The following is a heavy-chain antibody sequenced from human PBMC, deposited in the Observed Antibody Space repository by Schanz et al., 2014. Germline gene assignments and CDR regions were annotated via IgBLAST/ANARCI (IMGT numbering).Heavy chain of an antibody. V-gene: IGHV3-33*01. CDR1: GFTFSRFG. D-gene: IGHD2-15*01. CDR3: ARDAVALVPEYFMDV. Sequence: QVFLAESGGGVVQPGRSLRLSCAASGFTFSRFGMHWVRQAPGKGPEWVALVWSDGNTKYYVDSVKGRFTISRDNSMNTLHLQMDGLRVEDTAVYYCARDAVALVPEYFMDVWGKGTPVTVSS. CDR2: VWSDGNTK. J-gene: IGHJ6*03.